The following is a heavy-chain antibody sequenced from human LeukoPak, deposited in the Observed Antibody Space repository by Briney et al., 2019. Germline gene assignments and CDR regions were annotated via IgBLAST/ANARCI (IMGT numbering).Heavy chain of an antibody. CDR1: GFTFSSYG. D-gene: IGHD3-10*01. CDR2: ISYDGSNK. V-gene: IGHV3-30*03. Sequence: GGSLRLSCAASGFTFSSYGMHWVRQAPGKGLEWVAVISYDGSNKYYADSVKGRFTISRDNSKNTLYLQMNSLRAEDTAVYYCARIMVRGVHGDWFDPWGQGTLVTVSS. CDR3: ARIMVRGVHGDWFDP. J-gene: IGHJ5*02.